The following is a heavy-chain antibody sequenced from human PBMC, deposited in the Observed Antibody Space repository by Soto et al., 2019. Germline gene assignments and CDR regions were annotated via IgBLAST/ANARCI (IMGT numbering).Heavy chain of an antibody. CDR1: GGTFSSYA. CDR2: IIPLFGTA. J-gene: IGHJ5*02. Sequence: QVQLVQSGAEVKKPGSSVKVSCKASGGTFSSYAISWVRQAPGQGLEWMGGIIPLFGTANYAQKFQGRVTITADESTSTAYMEMSSLRSEDTAVYYCARDPLSYCGGDCYTRGDWFDPWGQGTLVTVSS. CDR3: ARDPLSYCGGDCYTRGDWFDP. D-gene: IGHD2-21*02. V-gene: IGHV1-69*01.